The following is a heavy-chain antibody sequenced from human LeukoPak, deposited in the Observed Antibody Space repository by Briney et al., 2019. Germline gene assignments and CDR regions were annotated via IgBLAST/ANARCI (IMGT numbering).Heavy chain of an antibody. J-gene: IGHJ4*02. V-gene: IGHV4-59*12. CDR3: ARRRYGDYGTDYFDY. CDR2: IYYSGST. Sequence: SETLSLTCTVSGGSISSYYWSWIRQPPGKGLERIGYIYYSGSTNYNPSLKSRVTISVDTSKNQFSLKLSSVTAADTAVYYCARRRYGDYGTDYFDYWGQGTLVTVSS. D-gene: IGHD4-17*01. CDR1: GGSISSYY.